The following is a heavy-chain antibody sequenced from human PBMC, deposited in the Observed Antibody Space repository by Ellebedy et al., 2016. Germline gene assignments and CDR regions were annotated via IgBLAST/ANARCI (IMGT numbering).Heavy chain of an antibody. V-gene: IGHV1-2*02. D-gene: IGHD3-10*01. CDR3: AKGTFDQSASGRIHDV. CDR2: INPNNGGT. J-gene: IGHJ4*02. Sequence: ASVKVSCXASGYTFLGYFMHWVRQPPGQGLEGMGWINPNNGGTKFAQKFQGRVTLTSDTSINTACMDVSRLTSDNTAVFFCAKGTFDQSASGRIHDVWGQGTLVTVS. CDR1: GYTFLGYF.